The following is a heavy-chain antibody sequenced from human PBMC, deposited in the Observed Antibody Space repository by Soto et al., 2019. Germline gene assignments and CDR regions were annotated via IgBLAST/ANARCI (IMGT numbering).Heavy chain of an antibody. CDR3: TTDIGGIAARPSDY. V-gene: IGHV3-15*01. CDR1: GFTFSNAW. Sequence: GGSLRLSCAASGFTFSNAWMSWVRQAPGKGLEWVGRIKSKTDGGTTDYAAPVKGRFTISRDDSKNTLYLQMNSLKTEDTAVYYCTTDIGGIAARPSDYWGQGTLVTVSS. CDR2: IKSKTDGGTT. J-gene: IGHJ4*02. D-gene: IGHD6-6*01.